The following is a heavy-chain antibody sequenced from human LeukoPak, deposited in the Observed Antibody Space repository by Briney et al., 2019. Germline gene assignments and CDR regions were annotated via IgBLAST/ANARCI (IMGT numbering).Heavy chain of an antibody. CDR3: ARLRRITIFGVATDFDY. CDR2: IYPGDSDT. V-gene: IGHV5-51*01. J-gene: IGHJ4*02. CDR1: GYSFTSYW. D-gene: IGHD3-3*01. Sequence: GESLKISCKGPGYSFTSYWIGWVRQMPGKGREWMGIIYPGDSDTRYSPSFQSQVTISADKSISTAYLQWSSLKASDTAMYYCARLRRITIFGVATDFDYWGQGTLVTVSS.